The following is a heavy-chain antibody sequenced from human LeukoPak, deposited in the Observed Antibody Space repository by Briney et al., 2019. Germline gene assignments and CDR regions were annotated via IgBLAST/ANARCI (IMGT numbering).Heavy chain of an antibody. CDR3: ARQTPRDGFNYWFDP. D-gene: IGHD5-24*01. CDR2: IYYSGST. CDR1: GGSISSSSYY. J-gene: IGHJ5*02. Sequence: PSETLSLTCTVSGGSISSSSYYWGWIRQPPGKGLEWIGSIYYSGSTYYNPSLKSRVTISVDTSKNQFSLKLSSVTAADTAVFYCARQTPRDGFNYWFDPWGQGTLVTVSS. V-gene: IGHV4-39*01.